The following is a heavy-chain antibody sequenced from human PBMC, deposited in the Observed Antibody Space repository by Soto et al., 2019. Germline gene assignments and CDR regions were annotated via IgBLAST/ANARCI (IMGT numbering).Heavy chain of an antibody. CDR3: ARDLYYDFWSGYYLDGMDV. CDR1: GDSVSSNSAA. CDR2: TYYRSKWYN. Sequence: SHTLSLTCAISGDSVSSNSAAWNWIRQSPSRGLEWLGRTYYRSKWYNDYAVSVKSRITINPDTSKNQFSLQLNSVTPEDTAVYYCARDLYYDFWSGYYLDGMDVWGQGTTVTVSS. V-gene: IGHV6-1*01. D-gene: IGHD3-3*01. J-gene: IGHJ6*02.